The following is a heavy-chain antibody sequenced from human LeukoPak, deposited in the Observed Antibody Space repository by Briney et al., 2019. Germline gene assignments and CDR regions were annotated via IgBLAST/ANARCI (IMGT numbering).Heavy chain of an antibody. Sequence: SETLSLTCTVSGGSITNYYWNWIRQPPGKGLEWIGYIHSSGSTKSNPSLKSRVTIYVDPSKKQFSLKLSSVTTADTAVYYCARLNDYSNTPFDYWGQGSLVTVSS. D-gene: IGHD1-1*01. V-gene: IGHV4-59*01. CDR1: GGSITNYY. CDR3: ARLNDYSNTPFDY. CDR2: IHSSGST. J-gene: IGHJ4*02.